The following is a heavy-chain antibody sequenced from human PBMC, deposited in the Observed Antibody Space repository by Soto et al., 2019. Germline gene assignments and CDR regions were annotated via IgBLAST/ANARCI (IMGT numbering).Heavy chain of an antibody. D-gene: IGHD2-15*01. Sequence: SGASISSYYWSWIRQPPGKGLEWIGYIFYSGSTNYNPSLKSRVTISVDTSKNQFSLKLSSVTAADTAVYYCARRYRRGFDYWGQGTLVT. CDR2: IFYSGST. V-gene: IGHV4-59*08. CDR1: GASISSYY. CDR3: ARRYRRGFDY. J-gene: IGHJ4*02.